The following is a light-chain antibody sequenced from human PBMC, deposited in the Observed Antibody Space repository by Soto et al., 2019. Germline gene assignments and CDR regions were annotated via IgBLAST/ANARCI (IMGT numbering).Light chain of an antibody. J-gene: IGKJ4*02. V-gene: IGKV1-6*01. CDR1: QAIRTA. Sequence: IQLPQTSSSLYAYVGARVTITCRASQAIRTALGWYQQKPGKVPKLLIYAASILQSGVPSRFSGSGSGTDFTLTISSLQAEDVATYYCLQYFRHSRVFGGGTKVDI. CDR2: AAS. CDR3: LQYFRHSRV.